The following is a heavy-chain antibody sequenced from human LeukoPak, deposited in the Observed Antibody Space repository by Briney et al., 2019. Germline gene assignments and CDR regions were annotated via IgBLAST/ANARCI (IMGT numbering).Heavy chain of an antibody. Sequence: GESLQISCKGSGFSFTSYWISWVRQMPGKGLEWMGKIDPSDSHTNYSPSFQVHVTMSVDKSISTAYLQWSSLKASDSAMYYCAVAAGDYWGQGTLVSVSS. J-gene: IGHJ4*02. CDR1: GFSFTSYW. CDR2: IDPSDSHT. CDR3: AVAAGDY. D-gene: IGHD6-19*01. V-gene: IGHV5-10-1*01.